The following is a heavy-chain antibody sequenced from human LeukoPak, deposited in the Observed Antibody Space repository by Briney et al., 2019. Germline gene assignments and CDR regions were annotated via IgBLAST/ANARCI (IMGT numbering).Heavy chain of an antibody. CDR1: GGSISSSNW. CDR3: AREVAHDDGRRYYFDY. V-gene: IGHV4-4*02. CDR2: IYHSGST. D-gene: IGHD1-26*01. Sequence: PSETLSLTCAVSGGSISSSNWWSWVRQPPGKGLEWIGEIYHSGSTNYNASLKSRVTISVDKSKNQFSLKLSSVTAADTAVYYCAREVAHDDGRRYYFDYWGQGTLVTVSS. J-gene: IGHJ4*02.